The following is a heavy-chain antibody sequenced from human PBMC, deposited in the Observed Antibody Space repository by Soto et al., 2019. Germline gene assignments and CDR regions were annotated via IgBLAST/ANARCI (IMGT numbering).Heavy chain of an antibody. J-gene: IGHJ6*02. V-gene: IGHV1-3*04. D-gene: IGHD2-15*01. Sequence: GASVKVSCKASGYPFSNYNIHWVRQAPGRGLEWMGWINTGNGDTRYSQKVQGRVSITSDQSANTAYMELSSLESEDTAVYYCGRCRTHSYAMDVWGQGTTVTVSS. CDR1: GYPFSNYN. CDR3: GRCRTHSYAMDV. CDR2: INTGNGDT.